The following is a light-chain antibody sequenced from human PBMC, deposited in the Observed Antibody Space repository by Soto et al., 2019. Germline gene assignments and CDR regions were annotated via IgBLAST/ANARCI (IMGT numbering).Light chain of an antibody. V-gene: IGKV3-15*01. Sequence: EIVMTQSPATLSVSLGERATRSCRASQSVRSSLAWYQQKPGQAPRLLIYDASTRAPGIPDRFSGSGSGTEFTLTISSLQSDDFAVYHCQQYNNWPPTFGHGTRLEIK. CDR3: QQYNNWPPT. CDR1: QSVRSS. CDR2: DAS. J-gene: IGKJ5*01.